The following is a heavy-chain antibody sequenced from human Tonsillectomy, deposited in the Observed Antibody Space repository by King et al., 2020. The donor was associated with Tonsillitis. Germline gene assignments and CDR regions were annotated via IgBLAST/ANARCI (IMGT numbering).Heavy chain of an antibody. CDR3: ARDRDDFWSGYYYV. CDR2: ITISSSYI. Sequence: VQLVESGGGLVKPGGSLRLSCAASGFTFSNYNMHLVRQAPGKGLEWVSSITISSSYIYYADSVKGRFTISRANAKNSLYLQINSLRAEDTAVYHCARDRDDFWSGYYYVWGQGTLVTVSS. D-gene: IGHD3-3*01. J-gene: IGHJ4*02. CDR1: GFTFSNYN. V-gene: IGHV3-21*01.